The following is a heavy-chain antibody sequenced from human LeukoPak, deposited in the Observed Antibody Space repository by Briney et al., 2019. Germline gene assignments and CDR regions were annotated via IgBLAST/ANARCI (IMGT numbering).Heavy chain of an antibody. CDR2: IDPSDSYT. D-gene: IGHD5-12*01. Sequence: GESLRISCKGSGYSFTSYWISWVRQMPGRGLEWMGRIDPSDSYTNYSPSFQGHVTISADKSISTAYLQWSSLKASNTAMYYCARLNGYAPPTAPFDYLGQGTLVTVSS. CDR3: ARLNGYAPPTAPFDY. CDR1: GYSFTSYW. V-gene: IGHV5-10-1*01. J-gene: IGHJ4*02.